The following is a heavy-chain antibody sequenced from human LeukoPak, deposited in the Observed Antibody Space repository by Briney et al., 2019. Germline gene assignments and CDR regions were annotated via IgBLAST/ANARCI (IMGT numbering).Heavy chain of an antibody. V-gene: IGHV4-59*01. CDR3: ARDKFTYGY. D-gene: IGHD4-17*01. CDR1: GGSLSSYY. CDR2: IYYSGST. Sequence: PSETLSLTCTVSGGSLSSYYWSWIRQPPGKGLEWIGYIYYSGSTNYNPSLKSRVTISVDTSKNQFSLKLSSVTAADTAVYYCARDKFTYGYWGQGTLVTVSS. J-gene: IGHJ4*02.